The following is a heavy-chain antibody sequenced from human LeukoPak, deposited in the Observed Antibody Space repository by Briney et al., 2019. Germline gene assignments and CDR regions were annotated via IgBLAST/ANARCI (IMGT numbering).Heavy chain of an antibody. Sequence: ASVKVSCKASGYTFTSYGLHWVRLAPGQRLERMGWINAGNGNTKYSHKFQGRVTITRDTSASTAYMELSSVSSEDTAVYYCVRSIMITFGGVIAPGCWGQGTLVTVSS. CDR2: INAGNGNT. V-gene: IGHV1-3*01. CDR1: GYTFTSYG. D-gene: IGHD3-16*02. J-gene: IGHJ4*02. CDR3: VRSIMITFGGVIAPGC.